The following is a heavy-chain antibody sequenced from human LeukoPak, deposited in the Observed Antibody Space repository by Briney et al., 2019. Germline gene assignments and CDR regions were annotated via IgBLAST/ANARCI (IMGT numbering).Heavy chain of an antibody. D-gene: IGHD3-10*01. CDR1: GFRFSSYW. V-gene: IGHV3-7*01. CDR2: IKQDASEK. J-gene: IGHJ4*02. CDR3: ASGMSTSHY. Sequence: GGSLRLSCAASGFRFSSYWMSWVRQAPGKGLEWVANIKQDASEKYYVDSVRGRFTISRDNAETSLYLQMNSLRAEDTAVYYCASGMSTSHYWGQGTLVTVSS.